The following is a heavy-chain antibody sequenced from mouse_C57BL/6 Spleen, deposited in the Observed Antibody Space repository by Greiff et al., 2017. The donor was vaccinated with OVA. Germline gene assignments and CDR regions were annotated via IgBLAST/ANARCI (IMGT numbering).Heavy chain of an antibody. J-gene: IGHJ1*03. Sequence: VQGVESGPGLVQPSQSLSITCTVSGFSLTSYGVHWVRQSPGKGLEWLGVIWSGGSTDYNAAFISRLSISKDNSKSQVFFKMNSLQADDTAIYYCARSGYGSSYGYFDVWGTGTTVTVSS. CDR3: ARSGYGSSYGYFDV. CDR1: GFSLTSYG. D-gene: IGHD1-1*01. V-gene: IGHV2-2*01. CDR2: IWSGGST.